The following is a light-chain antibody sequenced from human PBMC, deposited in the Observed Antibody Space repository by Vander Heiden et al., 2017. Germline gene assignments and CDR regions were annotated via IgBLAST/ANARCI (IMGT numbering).Light chain of an antibody. J-gene: IGKJ1*01. CDR1: QGISSY. CDR2: AAS. Sequence: AIRMTQSPSSFSASTGDRVTITCRASQGISSYLAWYQQKPGKAPKLLIYAASTLQSGVPSRFSGSGSGTDFTLTISCLQSEDFATYYCQQDDSYPRTCGQGTKVEIK. CDR3: QQDDSYPRT. V-gene: IGKV1-8*01.